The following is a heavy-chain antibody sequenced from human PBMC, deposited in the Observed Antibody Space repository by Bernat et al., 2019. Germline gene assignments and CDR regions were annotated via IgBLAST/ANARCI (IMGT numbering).Heavy chain of an antibody. J-gene: IGHJ6*02. CDR1: GFTFSSYG. Sequence: QVQLVESGGGVVQPGRSLRLSCAASGFTFSSYGMHWVRQAPGKGLEWVAVISYDGSNKYYADSVKGRFTISRDNSKNTLYLQMNSLRAEDTAVYYCAKGLDTTPVGYYYGMDVWGQGTTVTVSS. V-gene: IGHV3-30*18. CDR3: AKGLDTTPVGYYYGMDV. D-gene: IGHD3/OR15-3a*01. CDR2: ISYDGSNK.